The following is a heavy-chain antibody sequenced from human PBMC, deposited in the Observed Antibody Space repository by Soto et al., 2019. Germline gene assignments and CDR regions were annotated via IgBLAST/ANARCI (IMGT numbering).Heavy chain of an antibody. CDR1: GFTFSSYA. D-gene: IGHD3-9*01. Sequence: PGGSLRLSCAASGFTFSSYAMSWVRQAPGKGLEWVSGISGSGSRTYYADSVKGRFTISRDNSKNTVYLQVNSLRAEDTAVYYCAKASYDILTGYSPDYWGQGTLVTVSS. CDR3: AKASYDILTGYSPDY. CDR2: ISGSGSRT. V-gene: IGHV3-23*01. J-gene: IGHJ4*02.